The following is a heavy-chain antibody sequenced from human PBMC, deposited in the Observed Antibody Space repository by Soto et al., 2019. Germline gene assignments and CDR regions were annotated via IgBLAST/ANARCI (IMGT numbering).Heavy chain of an antibody. CDR1: GFTVSSNY. D-gene: IGHD6-6*01. Sequence: EVQLVESGGGLIQPGGSLRLSCAASGFTVSSNYMSWVRQAPGKGLEWVSVIYSGGSTYYADSVKGRFTISRDNSKNTRYLQMNSLRAEDADGYYCARDLGGSSYYYYGMDGWGQGTTVTVSS. V-gene: IGHV3-53*01. J-gene: IGHJ6*02. CDR3: ARDLGGSSYYYYGMDG. CDR2: IYSGGST.